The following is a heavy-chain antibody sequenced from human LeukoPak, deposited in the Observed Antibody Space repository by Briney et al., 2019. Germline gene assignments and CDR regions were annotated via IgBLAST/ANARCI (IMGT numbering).Heavy chain of an antibody. D-gene: IGHD3-16*01. V-gene: IGHV3-23*01. Sequence: GGSLRLSCAASGFTFNNCAMSWVRQAPGRGLEWVSSITGSGASTDYADSVKGRFTISRDNSRSTLYLQMHSLRAEDTALYYCAKGKYDGYAYYDYWGQGTLVTVSS. CDR1: GFTFNNCA. CDR2: ITGSGAST. CDR3: AKGKYDGYAYYDY. J-gene: IGHJ4*02.